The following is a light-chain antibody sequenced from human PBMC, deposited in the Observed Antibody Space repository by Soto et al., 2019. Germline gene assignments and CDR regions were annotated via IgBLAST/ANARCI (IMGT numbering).Light chain of an antibody. J-gene: IGLJ2*01. CDR3: SSYTTNRTPV. Sequence: QSVLTQPASVSGSPGQSLTISCTGTSGDVGRYDSVSWYKHRPGKVPELIIFSDRFSGSKSGNTASLTISGLQAEDEADYYSSSYTTNRTPVFGGGTKVTVL. V-gene: IGLV2-14*01. CDR1: SGDVGRYDS.